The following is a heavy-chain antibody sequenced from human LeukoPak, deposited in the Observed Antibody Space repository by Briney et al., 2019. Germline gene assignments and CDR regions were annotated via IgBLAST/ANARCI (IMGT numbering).Heavy chain of an antibody. Sequence: GASVKVSCKASGGTFSSYTISWVRQAPGLGLEWMGRIIPILGIANYAQKFQGRVTITADKSTSTAYMELSSLRSEDTAVYYCAMGVVVPEYHFDYWGQGTLVTVSS. CDR1: GGTFSSYT. CDR2: IIPILGIA. J-gene: IGHJ4*02. CDR3: AMGVVVPEYHFDY. D-gene: IGHD2-2*01. V-gene: IGHV1-69*02.